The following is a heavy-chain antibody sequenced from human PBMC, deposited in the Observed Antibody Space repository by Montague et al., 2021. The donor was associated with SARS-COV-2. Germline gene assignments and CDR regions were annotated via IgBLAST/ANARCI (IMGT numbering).Heavy chain of an antibody. V-gene: IGHV4-59*02. Sequence: SETLSLTCIVSGSSVRSYYWSWIRQPPGKGLEWIGYIYDSGSTNYNPSLKSRVTISVDTSKNQFSLNLSSVTAADTAVDYCARENTVTTFGGPYYIDSWGQGTLVTVSA. J-gene: IGHJ4*02. CDR3: ARENTVTTFGGPYYIDS. CDR1: GSSVRSYY. CDR2: IYDSGST. D-gene: IGHD4-17*01.